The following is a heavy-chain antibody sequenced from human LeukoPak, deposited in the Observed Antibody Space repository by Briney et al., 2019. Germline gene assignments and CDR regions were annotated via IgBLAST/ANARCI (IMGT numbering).Heavy chain of an antibody. Sequence: GGSLRLSCAASGFTFSSYAMSWVRQAPGKGLEWVSAISGSGGSTYYADSVKGRFTISRDNSKNTLYLQMNRLRAEDTAVYYCAKGGKTVVVAATGLDYWGQGTLVTVSS. D-gene: IGHD2-15*01. CDR2: ISGSGGST. J-gene: IGHJ4*02. V-gene: IGHV3-23*01. CDR3: AKGGKTVVVAATGLDY. CDR1: GFTFSSYA.